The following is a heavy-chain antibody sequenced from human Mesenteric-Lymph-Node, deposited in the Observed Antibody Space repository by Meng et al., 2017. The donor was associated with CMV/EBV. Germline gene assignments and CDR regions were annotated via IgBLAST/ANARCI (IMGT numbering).Heavy chain of an antibody. J-gene: IGHJ4*02. D-gene: IGHD6-19*01. V-gene: IGHV3-30*04. Sequence: GESLKISCAASGFTFSNYAIHWVRQAPGKGLEWVAVISNDGRRNYKADSVKGRFTISRDNSKNTVFLQMNSLRPEDTGVYYCARDKGLRQWLAHFDSWGQGTLVTVSS. CDR3: ARDKGLRQWLAHFDS. CDR2: ISNDGRRN. CDR1: GFTFSNYA.